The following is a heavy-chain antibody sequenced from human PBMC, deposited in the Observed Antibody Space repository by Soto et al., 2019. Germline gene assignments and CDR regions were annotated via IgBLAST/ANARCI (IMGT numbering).Heavy chain of an antibody. J-gene: IGHJ5*02. D-gene: IGHD3-10*01. CDR3: ARASDYYGSGSYTWFDP. V-gene: IGHV4-59*01. CDR2: TYYSGST. CDR1: GGSISSYY. Sequence: SETLSLTCTVSGGSISSYYWSWIRQPPGKGLEWIGYTYYSGSTNYNPSLKSRVTISVDTSKNQFSLKLSSVTAADTAVYYCARASDYYGSGSYTWFDPWGQGTLVTVSS.